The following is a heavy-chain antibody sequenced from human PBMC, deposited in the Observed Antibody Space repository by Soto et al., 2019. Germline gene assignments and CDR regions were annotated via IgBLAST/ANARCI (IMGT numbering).Heavy chain of an antibody. Sequence: GGSLRLSCAASGFTFNNYWMGWVRQFPGKGLEWVANIKQDGSEKNYVDSVKGRFTISRDNAKKSLYLQMNSLRAGDTAVYYCARENYFDYWGQGTLVTVSS. CDR3: ARENYFDY. CDR2: IKQDGSEK. V-gene: IGHV3-7*04. CDR1: GFTFNNYW. J-gene: IGHJ4*02.